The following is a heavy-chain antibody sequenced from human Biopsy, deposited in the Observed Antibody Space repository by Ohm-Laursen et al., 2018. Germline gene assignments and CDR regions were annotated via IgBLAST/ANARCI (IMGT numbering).Heavy chain of an antibody. CDR2: IYYDGIT. Sequence: SETLSLTCAVSGYSVTNDYYWGWIRQPPGKGLEWIGNIYYDGITYYTPSLKSRVAMSVDTSKTQFSLRLTSVTAADTAVYYCARVAGGYAYYYGMDVWGQGTTVIVSS. V-gene: IGHV4-38-2*01. CDR3: ARVAGGYAYYYGMDV. CDR1: GYSVTNDYY. D-gene: IGHD5-12*01. J-gene: IGHJ6*02.